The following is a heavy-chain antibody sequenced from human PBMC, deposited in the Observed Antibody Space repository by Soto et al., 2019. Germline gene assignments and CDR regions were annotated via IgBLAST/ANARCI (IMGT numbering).Heavy chain of an antibody. Sequence: SVTLSLTCTVSGYSINSGYIWGWVRRPPGQGLEWIGSRYSTGTTYYNPSLRRRVKMSVDTSKNQLSLVLRSVTAADTAVYYCVARATVVNSPWFDPWGQGTQVTVS. CDR2: RYSTGTT. J-gene: IGHJ5*02. V-gene: IGHV4-38-2*02. D-gene: IGHD1-1*01. CDR3: VARATVVNSPWFDP. CDR1: GYSINSGYI.